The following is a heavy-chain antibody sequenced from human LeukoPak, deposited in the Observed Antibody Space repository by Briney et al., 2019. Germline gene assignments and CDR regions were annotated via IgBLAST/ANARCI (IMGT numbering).Heavy chain of an antibody. D-gene: IGHD3-16*02. J-gene: IGHJ4*02. Sequence: GGSLRLSCAASGFTFSSYAMSWVRQAPGKGLEWVSAISGSGGSTFYADSVKGRFTISRDNSKNTLYLQMNSLGAEDTAVYYCAKGVITFGGVIVPKNYFDYWGQGTLVTVSS. CDR2: ISGSGGST. CDR3: AKGVITFGGVIVPKNYFDY. CDR1: GFTFSSYA. V-gene: IGHV3-23*01.